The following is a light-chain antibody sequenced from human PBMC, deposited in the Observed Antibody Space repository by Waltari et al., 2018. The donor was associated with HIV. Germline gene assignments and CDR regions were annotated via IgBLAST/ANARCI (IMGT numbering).Light chain of an antibody. Sequence: IVMAQSPVALVGAREDPATVSFTSSPSLLHDNGYNSLDWYVQRPGQPQQLLLHLASLPASGVPDKFSGSGSGRDFTLTISAVEAGDVGVYSCMQALETPRTFGPGTKLQI. CDR2: LAS. J-gene: IGKJ2*01. CDR3: MQALETPRT. CDR1: PSLLHDNGYNS. V-gene: IGKV2-28*01.